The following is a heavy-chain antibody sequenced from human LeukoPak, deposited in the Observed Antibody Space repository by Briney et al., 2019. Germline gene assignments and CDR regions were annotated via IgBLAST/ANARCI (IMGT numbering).Heavy chain of an antibody. J-gene: IGHJ6*02. D-gene: IGHD2/OR15-2a*01. CDR1: GGTFSSYA. CDR2: IIPIFGTA. Sequence: GASVKVSCKASGGTFSSYAISWVRQAPGQGLEWMGGIIPIFGTANYAQKFQGRVTITADESTSTAYMELSSLRSEDTAVYYCARDLRERILRSYYYGLDVWGQGTTVTVSS. CDR3: ARDLRERILRSYYYGLDV. V-gene: IGHV1-69*13.